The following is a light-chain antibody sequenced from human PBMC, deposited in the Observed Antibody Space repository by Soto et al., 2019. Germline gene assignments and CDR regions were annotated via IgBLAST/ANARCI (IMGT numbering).Light chain of an antibody. CDR3: QQYSSYSMYS. Sequence: DIQMTQSPSTLSASVRDRVTITCRASQSISSWLAWYQQKPGKTPKLLIYAASSLESGVPSRFSGSGSGTEFTLTISSLQPDDFATYYCQQYSSYSMYSFGQGTKLEIK. CDR1: QSISSW. CDR2: AAS. V-gene: IGKV1-5*01. J-gene: IGKJ2*03.